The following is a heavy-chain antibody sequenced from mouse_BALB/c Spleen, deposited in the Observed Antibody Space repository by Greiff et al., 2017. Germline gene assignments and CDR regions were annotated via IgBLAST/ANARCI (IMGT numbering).Heavy chain of an antibody. V-gene: IGHV5-12-2*01. J-gene: IGHJ4*01. CDR3: ARHLYYDYDDGGSGAMDY. Sequence: EVKLVESGGGLVQPGGSLKLSCAASGFTFSSYTMSWVRQTPEKRLEWVAYISNGGGSTYYPDTVKGRFTISRDNAKNTLYLQMSSLKSEDTAMYYCARHLYYDYDDGGSGAMDYWGQGTSVTVSS. CDR1: GFTFSSYT. CDR2: ISNGGGST. D-gene: IGHD2-4*01.